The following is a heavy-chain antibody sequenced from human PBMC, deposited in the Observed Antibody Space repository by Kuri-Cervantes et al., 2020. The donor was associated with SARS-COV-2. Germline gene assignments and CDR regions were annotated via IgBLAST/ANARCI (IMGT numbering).Heavy chain of an antibody. V-gene: IGHV3-48*02. D-gene: IGHD5-18*01. Sequence: GESLKISCAASGFTFSSYSMNWVRQAPGKGLEWVSYISSSSSTIYYADSVKGRFTISRDNAKNSPYLQMNSLRDEDTAVYYCARDSRGYSYGYGHLFDYWGQGTLVTVSS. J-gene: IGHJ4*02. CDR2: ISSSSSTI. CDR1: GFTFSSYS. CDR3: ARDSRGYSYGYGHLFDY.